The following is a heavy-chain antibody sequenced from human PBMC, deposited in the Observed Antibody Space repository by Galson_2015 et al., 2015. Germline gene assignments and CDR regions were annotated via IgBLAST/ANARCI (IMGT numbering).Heavy chain of an antibody. D-gene: IGHD3/OR15-3a*01. J-gene: IGHJ2*01. CDR1: GFTFSSYA. V-gene: IGHV3-13*04. CDR3: ARGGPNYDFWTDWYFDL. Sequence: SLRLSCAASGFTFSSYAMSWVRQATGKGLEWVSAIGTAGDTYYPGSVKGRFTISRENAKNSLYLQMNSLRAGDTAVYYCARGGPNYDFWTDWYFDLWGRGTLVTVSS. CDR2: IGTAGDT.